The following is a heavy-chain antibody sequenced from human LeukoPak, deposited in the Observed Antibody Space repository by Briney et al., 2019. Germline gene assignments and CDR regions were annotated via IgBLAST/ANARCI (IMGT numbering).Heavy chain of an antibody. Sequence: TETLSLTCTVSGGSISNYYWSWVRQPPGKGLEWIGYIYYSGSTTYNPSLKSRVTISVDTSKNQFSLKLSSVTAADTAVYYCARRTYFDLWGRGTLVTVSP. CDR1: GGSISNYY. J-gene: IGHJ2*01. V-gene: IGHV4-59*08. CDR2: IYYSGST. CDR3: ARRTYFDL.